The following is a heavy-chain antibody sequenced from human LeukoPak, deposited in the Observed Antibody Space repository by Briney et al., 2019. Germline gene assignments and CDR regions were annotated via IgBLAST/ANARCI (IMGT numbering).Heavy chain of an antibody. D-gene: IGHD3-10*01. CDR3: ARGPDRHITMVRGVIISGWFDP. CDR2: INHSGST. J-gene: IGHJ5*02. V-gene: IGHV4-34*01. Sequence: PSETLSLTCAVYGGSFSGYYWSWIRQPPGKGLEWIGEINHSGSTNYYPSLKSRVTISVDTSKNQFSLKLSSVTAADTAVYYCARGPDRHITMVRGVIISGWFDPWGQGTLVTVSS. CDR1: GGSFSGYY.